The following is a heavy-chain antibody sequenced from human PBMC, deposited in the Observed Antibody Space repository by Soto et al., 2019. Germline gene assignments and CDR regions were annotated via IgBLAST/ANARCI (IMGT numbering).Heavy chain of an antibody. CDR2: IIPIFGTA. Sequence: QVQLVQSGAEVKKPGSSVKVSCKASGGTFSSYAISWVRQAPGQGLEWMGGIIPIFGTANYAQKFQGRVTIIADESTSTAYMELSSLRSEDTAVYYCARVPHYYGSGSYYPYYGMDVWGQGTTVTVSS. V-gene: IGHV1-69*01. CDR1: GGTFSSYA. CDR3: ARVPHYYGSGSYYPYYGMDV. J-gene: IGHJ6*02. D-gene: IGHD3-10*01.